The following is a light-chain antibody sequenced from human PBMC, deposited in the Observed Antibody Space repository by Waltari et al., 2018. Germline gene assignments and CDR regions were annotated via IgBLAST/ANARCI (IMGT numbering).Light chain of an antibody. J-gene: IGKJ5*01. CDR3: MQALQTPPT. Sequence: DIVMTQSPLSLPVTPGEPASISCRSSQSLLHNNGYNFLDWYLQKSGQSPQLLIYMGSNRASGVPDRFSGSGSDTDFTLKISRVEAEDVGVYYCMQALQTPPTFGQGTRLEIK. V-gene: IGKV2-28*01. CDR1: QSLLHNNGYNF. CDR2: MGS.